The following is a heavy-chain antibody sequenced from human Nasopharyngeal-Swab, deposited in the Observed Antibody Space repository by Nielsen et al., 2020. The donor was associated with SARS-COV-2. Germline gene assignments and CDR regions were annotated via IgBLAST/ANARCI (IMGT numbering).Heavy chain of an antibody. CDR2: IKQDESEK. V-gene: IGHV3-7*01. CDR3: AREDKYVSGSSYMNYYYYGMDV. J-gene: IGHJ6*02. Sequence: VRQAPGKGLEWGATIKQDESEKYYVDSVKGRFTISRDNAKNSLFLQMNSLRAEDTAVYYCAREDKYVSGSSYMNYYYYGMDVWGQGTTVTVSS. D-gene: IGHD3-10*01.